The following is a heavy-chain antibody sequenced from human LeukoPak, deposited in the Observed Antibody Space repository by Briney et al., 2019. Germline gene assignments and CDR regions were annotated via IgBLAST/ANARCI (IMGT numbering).Heavy chain of an antibody. CDR2: ISAYNANT. Sequence: ASVKVCCKPSGYTVTRYGISWVRQAAGHGLKEMGWISAYNANTIHAQKLQGRVTRTTDTSTSTAYMELRSLRSDHTAVYYCARERLDVIVVVVAATEAKYYYYGMDVWGQGTTVTVSS. CDR3: ARERLDVIVVVVAATEAKYYYYGMDV. V-gene: IGHV1-18*01. CDR1: GYTVTRYG. D-gene: IGHD2-15*01. J-gene: IGHJ6*02.